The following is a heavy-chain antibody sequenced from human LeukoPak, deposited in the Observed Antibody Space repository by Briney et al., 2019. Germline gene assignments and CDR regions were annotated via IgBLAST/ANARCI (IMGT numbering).Heavy chain of an antibody. CDR3: AREQSGTRGWYSVDY. D-gene: IGHD6-19*01. CDR2: IRPDGDRT. CDR1: GFTFSTYA. Sequence: HPGGSLRLSCAASGFTFSTYAITWVRQGPGKGLEWVSAIRPDGDRTYYANSVRGRFTISRDNSKDTVYLQINGLRVEDTAVYYCAREQSGTRGWYSVDYWGQGTLVTVSS. V-gene: IGHV3-23*01. J-gene: IGHJ4*02.